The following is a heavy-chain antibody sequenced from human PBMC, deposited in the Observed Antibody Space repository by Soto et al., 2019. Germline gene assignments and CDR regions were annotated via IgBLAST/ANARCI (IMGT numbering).Heavy chain of an antibody. CDR1: GFTFNIYG. Sequence: QVDLVESGGGVVQPGRSLRLSCAASGFTFNIYGMHWVRQAPGKGLEWVALIWYDGTKNYADSVKGRFTISRDNSKDTMDLHVNSLSAQATAVYYCARETDEYSTLRRYHSRRFDRWGQRTRVTVSS. CDR2: IWYDGTK. V-gene: IGHV3-33*01. D-gene: IGHD4-4*01. J-gene: IGHJ5*02. CDR3: ARETDEYSTLRRYHSRRFDR.